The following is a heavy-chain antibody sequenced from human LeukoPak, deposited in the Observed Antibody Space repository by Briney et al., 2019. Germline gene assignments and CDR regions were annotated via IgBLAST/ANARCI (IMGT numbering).Heavy chain of an antibody. J-gene: IGHJ5*02. CDR2: IFHSGSA. D-gene: IGHD2-2*01. CDR3: ARDPRWLTPDCTSTSCYENYFDP. CDR1: GYSISSGYQ. Sequence: SETLSLTCSVSGYSISSGYQWSWIRQSPGKGLGWIGSIFHSGSAHYNPSLKSRVTISVDTSRNQFSLKLNSVSATDTAVYYCARDPRWLTPDCTSTSCYENYFDPWGQGTLVTVSS. V-gene: IGHV4-38-2*02.